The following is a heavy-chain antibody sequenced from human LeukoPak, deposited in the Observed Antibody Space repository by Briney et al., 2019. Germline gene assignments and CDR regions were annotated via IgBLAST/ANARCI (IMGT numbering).Heavy chain of an antibody. J-gene: IGHJ5*02. D-gene: IGHD4-17*01. CDR1: GFTFDDYA. Sequence: PGGSLRLSCAASGFTFDDYAMHWVRQAPGKGLEWVSGISWNSGSIGYADSVKGRFTISRDNAKNSLYLQMNSLRAEDTASYYCAKAPGRGVTTRGGVWFDPWGQGTLVTVSS. V-gene: IGHV3-9*01. CDR3: AKAPGRGVTTRGGVWFDP. CDR2: ISWNSGSI.